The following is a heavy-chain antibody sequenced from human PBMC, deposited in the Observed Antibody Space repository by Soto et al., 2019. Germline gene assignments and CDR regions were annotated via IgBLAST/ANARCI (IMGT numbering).Heavy chain of an antibody. CDR1: GYTFTSYD. CDR2: MNPNSGNT. J-gene: IGHJ6*02. D-gene: IGHD3-3*01. V-gene: IGHV1-8*01. CDR3: ARAPYYDFWSGYYIGANYYYGMDV. Sequence: ASVRVSCKASGYTFTSYDINXLRQATGQGLEWMGWMNPNSGNTGYAQKFQGRVTMTRNTSISTAYMELSSLRSEDTAVYYCARAPYYDFWSGYYIGANYYYGMDVWGQGTTVTVSS.